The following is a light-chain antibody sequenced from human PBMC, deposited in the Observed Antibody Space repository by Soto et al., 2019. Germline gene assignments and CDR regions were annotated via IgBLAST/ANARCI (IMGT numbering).Light chain of an antibody. J-gene: IGLJ2*01. CDR1: SSDVGGYNY. Sequence: QSVLTQSASVSGSPGQSITISCTGTSSDVGGYNYVSWYQQHPGKAPKLMIYDVSNRPSGVSNRFSGSRSGNTASLIISGLQTEDEADYYCSSYTVSSTVIFGGGTKLTVL. CDR2: DVS. CDR3: SSYTVSSTVI. V-gene: IGLV2-14*01.